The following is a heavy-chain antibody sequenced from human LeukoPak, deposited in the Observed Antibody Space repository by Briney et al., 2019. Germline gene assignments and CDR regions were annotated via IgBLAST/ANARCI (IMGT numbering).Heavy chain of an antibody. V-gene: IGHV5-51*01. J-gene: IGHJ3*02. CDR1: GYSFTSYW. Sequence: GESLKISCKGSGYSFTSYWIGWVRRMPGKGLEWMGIIYPGDSDTRYSPSFQGQVTISADKSVSTAYLQWSSLKASDTAMYYCARRRYYGSGSYTIDAFDIWGQGTMVTVSS. CDR2: IYPGDSDT. CDR3: ARRRYYGSGSYTIDAFDI. D-gene: IGHD3-10*01.